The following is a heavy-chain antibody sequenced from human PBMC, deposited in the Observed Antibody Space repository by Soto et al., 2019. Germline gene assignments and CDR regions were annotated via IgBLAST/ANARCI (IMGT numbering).Heavy chain of an antibody. CDR2: INHSGST. J-gene: IGHJ4*02. CDR3: ARGGSIVVVTAPYYFDY. CDR1: GGSFSGYY. V-gene: IGHV4-34*01. D-gene: IGHD2-21*02. Sequence: SETLSLTCAVYGGSFSGYYWSWIRQPPGKGLEWIGEINHSGSTNYNPSLKSRVTISVDTSKNQFSLKLSSVTAADTAVYYCARGGSIVVVTAPYYFDYWGPGTLVTVSS.